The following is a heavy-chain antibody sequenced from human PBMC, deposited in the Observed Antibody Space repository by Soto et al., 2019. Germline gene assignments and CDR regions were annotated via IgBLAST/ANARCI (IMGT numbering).Heavy chain of an antibody. D-gene: IGHD3-22*01. J-gene: IGHJ4*02. CDR2: ISGSGGST. V-gene: IGHV3-23*01. CDR3: AKDITMIVVVPGDY. Sequence: GGSLRLSCAASGFTFSSYAMSWVRQAPGKGLEWVSAISGSGGSTYYADSVKGRFTISRDNSKNTLYLQMNSLRAEDTAVYYCAKDITMIVVVPGDYWGQGTLVTVSS. CDR1: GFTFSSYA.